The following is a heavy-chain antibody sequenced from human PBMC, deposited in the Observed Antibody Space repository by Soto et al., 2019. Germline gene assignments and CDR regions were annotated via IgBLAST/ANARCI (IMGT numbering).Heavy chain of an antibody. CDR2: ISGSGGST. CDR1: GFTFSSYA. J-gene: IGHJ4*02. Sequence: GGSLRLSCAASGFTFSSYATSWVRPAPGKGLEWVSAISGSGGSTYYADSVKGRFTISRDNSKNTLYLQMNSLRAEDTAVYYCAKERGLMVVVTAYDYWGQGTLVTVST. V-gene: IGHV3-23*01. CDR3: AKERGLMVVVTAYDY. D-gene: IGHD2-21*02.